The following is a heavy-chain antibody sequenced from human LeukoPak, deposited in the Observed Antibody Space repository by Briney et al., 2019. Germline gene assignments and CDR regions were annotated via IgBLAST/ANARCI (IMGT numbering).Heavy chain of an antibody. CDR1: GGSISSYH. D-gene: IGHD6-19*01. CDR3: ARDPGYSSGWNWFDP. J-gene: IGHJ5*02. Sequence: SETLSLTCRVSGGSISSYHWSWIRQAAGKGLEWIGRIYATGITNYNPSLKSRVTMSVDTSKNQFSLRMRSVTAADTAVYYCARDPGYSSGWNWFDPWGQGTLVTVSS. V-gene: IGHV4-4*07. CDR2: IYATGIT.